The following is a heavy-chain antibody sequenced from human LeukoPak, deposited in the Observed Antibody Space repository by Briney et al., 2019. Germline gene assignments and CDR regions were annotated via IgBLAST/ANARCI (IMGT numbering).Heavy chain of an antibody. J-gene: IGHJ6*03. D-gene: IGHD1-26*01. V-gene: IGHV4-39*07. Sequence: KASETLSLTCTVSGGSISSSSYYWGWIRQPPGKGLEWIGSIYYSGSTYYNPSLKSRVTISVDTSKNQFSLKLSSVTAADTAVYYCARDVIVGATQDYYYYYYMDVWGKGTTVTVSS. CDR1: GGSISSSSYY. CDR3: ARDVIVGATQDYYYYYYMDV. CDR2: IYYSGST.